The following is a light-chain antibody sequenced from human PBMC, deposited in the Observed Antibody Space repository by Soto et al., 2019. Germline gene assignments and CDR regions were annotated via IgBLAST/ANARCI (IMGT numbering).Light chain of an antibody. CDR2: KAS. CDR1: QSMSSW. V-gene: IGKV1-5*03. Sequence: DIQMTQSPYTLSSSVGDRVTLTCRASQSMSSWLAWYQQTPGQAPKLLIYKASSLDSGVPSRFSGSGSGTDFTFTISSLQPDDFATYYCQQYNSYPYTFGQGTKLEIK. J-gene: IGKJ2*01. CDR3: QQYNSYPYT.